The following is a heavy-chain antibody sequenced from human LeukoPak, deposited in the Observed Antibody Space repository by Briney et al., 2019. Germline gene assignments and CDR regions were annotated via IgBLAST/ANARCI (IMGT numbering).Heavy chain of an antibody. J-gene: IGHJ4*02. CDR3: ARTNCGGDCYSGTFDY. CDR1: GFTFSSYG. D-gene: IGHD2-21*02. Sequence: GGSLRLSCAASGFTFSSYGMHWVRPAPGKGLEWVAVIWYDGSNKYYADSVKGRFTISRDNSKNTLYLQMNRLRAEDTAVYYCARTNCGGDCYSGTFDYWGQGTLVTVSP. V-gene: IGHV3-33*01. CDR2: IWYDGSNK.